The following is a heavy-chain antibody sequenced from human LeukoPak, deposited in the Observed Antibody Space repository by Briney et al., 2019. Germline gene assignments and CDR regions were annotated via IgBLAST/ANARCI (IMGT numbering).Heavy chain of an antibody. V-gene: IGHV3-48*02. D-gene: IGHD2-8*02. Sequence: GGSLRLSCAASGFTFSSFGMYRVRQAPGKGLEWLSYISTSSGTMYYADSVKGRFTISRDNAKNSLSLQMNSLRDEDTAVYYCARDHCTGGVCYYYSDYWGQGTLVAVSS. CDR1: GFTFSSFG. J-gene: IGHJ4*02. CDR2: ISTSSGTM. CDR3: ARDHCTGGVCYYYSDY.